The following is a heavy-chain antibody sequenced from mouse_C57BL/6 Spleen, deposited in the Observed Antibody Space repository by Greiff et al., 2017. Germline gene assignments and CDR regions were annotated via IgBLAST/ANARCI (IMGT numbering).Heavy chain of an antibody. CDR3: ARRGDYGNYGYVDV. CDR1: GYTFTSYW. V-gene: IGHV1-64*01. D-gene: IGHD2-1*01. J-gene: IGHJ1*03. CDR2: IHPKSGST. Sequence: QVQLQQPGAELVKPGASVKLSCKASGYTFTSYWMHWVKQRPGQGLEWIGMIHPKSGSTNYNEKFKSKATLTVDKSSSTAYMQLSSLTSEDSAVYYCARRGDYGNYGYVDVWGTGTTVTVSS.